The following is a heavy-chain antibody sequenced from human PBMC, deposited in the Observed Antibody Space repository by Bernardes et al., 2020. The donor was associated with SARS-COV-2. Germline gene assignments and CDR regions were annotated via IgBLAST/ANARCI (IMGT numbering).Heavy chain of an antibody. V-gene: IGHV3-23*01. CDR2: ISGSGGST. D-gene: IGHD3-22*01. CDR3: AKPYYYDSSGYPYYFDY. Sequence: GSLRLSCAASGFTFSSYAMSWVRQAPGKGLEWVSAISGSGGSTYYADSVKGRFTISRDNSKNTLYLQMNSLRAEDTAVYYCAKPYYYDSSGYPYYFDYWGQGTLVTVSS. J-gene: IGHJ4*02. CDR1: GFTFSSYA.